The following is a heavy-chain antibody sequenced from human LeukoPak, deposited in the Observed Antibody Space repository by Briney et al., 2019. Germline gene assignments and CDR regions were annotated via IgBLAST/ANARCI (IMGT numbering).Heavy chain of an antibody. CDR2: IHVGNGNT. D-gene: IGHD3-10*01. CDR3: ARVDGSGPNAPNDC. V-gene: IGHV1-3*01. J-gene: IGHJ4*02. CDR1: RYPFTSYA. Sequence: ASVKLSCKASRYPFTSYAMHWVRQAPGQRLEWMGWIHVGNGNTEYSQKFQGRVTITRDTPATTTYMELSSLRSEDTAVYYCARVDGSGPNAPNDCWGQGSLVTVSS.